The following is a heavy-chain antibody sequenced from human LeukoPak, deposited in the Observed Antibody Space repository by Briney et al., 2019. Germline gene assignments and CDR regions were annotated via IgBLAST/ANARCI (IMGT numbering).Heavy chain of an antibody. D-gene: IGHD6-13*01. Sequence: GGSLRLSCAASGFSFSSFEMNWVRQAPGKGLEWVSYISSSGTTIYYADSVKGRFTISRDNAKNSLYLQMNSLRAADTAVYYCARVGYSNRWYLDCWGQGTPVTVSS. CDR1: GFSFSSFE. CDR3: ARVGYSNRWYLDC. V-gene: IGHV3-48*03. J-gene: IGHJ4*02. CDR2: ISSSGTTI.